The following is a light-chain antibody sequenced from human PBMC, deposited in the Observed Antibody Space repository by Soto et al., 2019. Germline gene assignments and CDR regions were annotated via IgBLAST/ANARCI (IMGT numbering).Light chain of an antibody. CDR3: QHYNSYSEA. CDR2: KAS. Sequence: DIQMTQSPSTLSGSVGDRVTITCRASQTISSWLAWYQQKPGKAPKLLIYKASTLKSGVPSRFSGSGSGTEFTITITSLQPDDVATYYCQHYNSYSEAFGQGTKVDIK. J-gene: IGKJ1*01. V-gene: IGKV1-5*03. CDR1: QTISSW.